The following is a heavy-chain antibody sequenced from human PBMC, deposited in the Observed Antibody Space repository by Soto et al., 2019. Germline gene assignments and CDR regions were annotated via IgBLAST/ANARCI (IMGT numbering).Heavy chain of an antibody. J-gene: IGHJ4*02. D-gene: IGHD3-22*01. CDR1: GASVTSDDYY. CDR2: IYHSGST. Sequence: PSETLSLTCAVSGASVTSDDYYWSWIRQPPGKGLEWIGYIYHSGSTYYNPSLKSRVSISETSQNQFSLKLTSLTAADTAVYYCARDPIFYYASSGYGGSYFDYWGQGSRVTVSS. CDR3: ARDPIFYYASSGYGGSYFDY. V-gene: IGHV4-30-4*01.